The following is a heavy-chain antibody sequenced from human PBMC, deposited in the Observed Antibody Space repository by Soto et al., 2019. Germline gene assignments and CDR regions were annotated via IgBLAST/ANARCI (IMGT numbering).Heavy chain of an antibody. CDR3: ARDRGEMATIRWFDP. Sequence: SETLSLTCTVSGGSISSYYWSWIRQPPGKGLEWIGYIYYSGSTNYNPSLKGRVTISVDTSKNQFSLKLSSVTAADTAVYYCARDRGEMATIRWFDPWGQGTLVTVSS. V-gene: IGHV4-59*01. J-gene: IGHJ5*02. CDR1: GGSISSYY. D-gene: IGHD5-12*01. CDR2: IYYSGST.